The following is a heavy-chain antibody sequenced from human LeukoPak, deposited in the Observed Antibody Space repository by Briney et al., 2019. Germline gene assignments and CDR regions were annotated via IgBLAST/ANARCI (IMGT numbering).Heavy chain of an antibody. CDR2: IYTSGRT. Sequence: PSVTLSLTCTVSGGSISSYYWSWIRQPAGKGLEWIGRIYTSGRTNYNPSLKSRVTMSVDTSKNQFSLKLSSVTAADTAVYYCARGSSIVVVTAIRSAAFDIWGQGTMVTVSS. V-gene: IGHV4-4*07. CDR3: ARGSSIVVVTAIRSAAFDI. CDR1: GGSISSYY. D-gene: IGHD2-21*02. J-gene: IGHJ3*02.